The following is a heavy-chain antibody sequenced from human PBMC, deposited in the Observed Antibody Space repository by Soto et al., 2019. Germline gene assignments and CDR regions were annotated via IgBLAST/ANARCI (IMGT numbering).Heavy chain of an antibody. Sequence: ASVKVSCKVSGYTLTELSMHWVRQAPGKGLEWMGGFDPEDGETIYAQKFQGRVTMTEDTSTDTAYMELSSLRSEDTAVYYCAATSITMIVVVTPDAFDIWGQGTMVTVSS. V-gene: IGHV1-24*01. CDR3: AATSITMIVVVTPDAFDI. CDR1: GYTLTELS. D-gene: IGHD3-22*01. J-gene: IGHJ3*02. CDR2: FDPEDGET.